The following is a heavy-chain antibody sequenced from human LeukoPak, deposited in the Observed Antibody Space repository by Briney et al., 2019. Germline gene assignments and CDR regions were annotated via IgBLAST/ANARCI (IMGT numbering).Heavy chain of an antibody. CDR3: ARGQKQWLVRYGMDV. CDR2: MNPNSGNT. CDR1: GYTFTSYD. V-gene: IGHV1-8*01. D-gene: IGHD6-19*01. Sequence: ASVKVSCKASGYTFTSYDINWVRQATGQGLEWMGWMNPNSGNTGYAQKFQGRVTMTRNTSISTAYMELSSLRSEDTAVHYCARGQKQWLVRYGMDVWGQGTTVTVSS. J-gene: IGHJ6*02.